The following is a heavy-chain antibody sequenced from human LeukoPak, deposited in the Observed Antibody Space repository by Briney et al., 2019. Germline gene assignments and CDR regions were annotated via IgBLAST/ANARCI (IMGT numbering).Heavy chain of an antibody. Sequence: GGSLSLSCAMSGFTLRNYGVLCVRHAPGRGREWLAIIYYGGSNQYYADSVKGRFTISRDNSKNTLYLQLNSLRAEDTAMYYCARDRGQSYFDYWGQGTLVTVSS. CDR2: IYYGGSNQ. D-gene: IGHD3-10*01. J-gene: IGHJ4*02. V-gene: IGHV3-33*01. CDR3: ARDRGQSYFDY. CDR1: GFTLRNYG.